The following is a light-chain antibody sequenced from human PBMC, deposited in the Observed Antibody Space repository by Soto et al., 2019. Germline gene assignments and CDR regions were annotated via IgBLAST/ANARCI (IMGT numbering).Light chain of an antibody. J-gene: IGKJ1*01. Sequence: DIEMTQSPSSLSASVGDRVTITCRASQGISNYLAWYQQRPGKVPKLLIYAASTLQSGVPSRFSGSGSGTDFTLTISSLQPEDVATYYCQKYDGAPWTFGQGTEVEIK. CDR3: QKYDGAPWT. CDR1: QGISNY. V-gene: IGKV1-27*01. CDR2: AAS.